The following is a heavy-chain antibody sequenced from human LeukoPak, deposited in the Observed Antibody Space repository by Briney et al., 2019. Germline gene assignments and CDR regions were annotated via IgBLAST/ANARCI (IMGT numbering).Heavy chain of an antibody. CDR2: IWYDGSNK. Sequence: SCKASGYTFTNYYMHWVRQAPGKGLEWVAVIWYDGSNKYYADSVKGRFTISRDNSKNSLYLQMNSLRAEDTAVYYCARGGRAYFDLWGRGTLVTVSS. V-gene: IGHV3-33*01. D-gene: IGHD1-26*01. CDR1: GYTFTNYY. J-gene: IGHJ2*01. CDR3: ARGGRAYFDL.